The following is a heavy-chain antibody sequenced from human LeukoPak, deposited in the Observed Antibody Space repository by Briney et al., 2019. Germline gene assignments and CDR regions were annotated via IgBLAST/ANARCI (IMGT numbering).Heavy chain of an antibody. CDR2: MWYDGSNK. J-gene: IGHJ5*02. V-gene: IGHV3-30*07. CDR3: AREVTIFGVVPSNWFDP. D-gene: IGHD3-3*01. Sequence: GGSLRLSCAASGFTFSGYPIHWVRQAPGKGLEWVAVMWYDGSNKYYADSVKGRFTISRDNSKSTLYLQMNSLRAEDTAVYYCAREVTIFGVVPSNWFDPWGQGTLVTVSS. CDR1: GFTFSGYP.